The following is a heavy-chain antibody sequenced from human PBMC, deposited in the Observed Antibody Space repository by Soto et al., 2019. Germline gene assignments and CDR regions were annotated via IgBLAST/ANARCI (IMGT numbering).Heavy chain of an antibody. D-gene: IGHD1-26*01. J-gene: IGHJ4*02. Sequence: QVQLVESGGGVVQPRRSLRLSCAASGFTFSSYGMHWVRQAPDKGLEWVAVIWYDGSNRYYADSVKGRFTISRDNSKNTLYLEMNSLRAEDTAVYYCARDLSGATTDGYFDYWGQGTLVTVSS. CDR1: GFTFSSYG. CDR2: IWYDGSNR. V-gene: IGHV3-33*01. CDR3: ARDLSGATTDGYFDY.